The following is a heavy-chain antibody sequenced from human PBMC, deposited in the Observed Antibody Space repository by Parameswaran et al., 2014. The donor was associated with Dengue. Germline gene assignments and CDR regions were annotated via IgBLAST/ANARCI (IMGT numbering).Heavy chain of an antibody. V-gene: IGHV3-7*01. CDR2: INEDGSEK. Sequence: QAGGSLRLSCAGSGFTFRNDWMSWVRQAPGKGLEWVANINEDGSEKYYVDFVKGRFTISRDNAKNSLYLQMDSLRVEDTAVYYCAKSNWFDPWGQGTLVTVSS. CDR1: GFTFRNDW. J-gene: IGHJ5*02. CDR3: AKSNWFDP.